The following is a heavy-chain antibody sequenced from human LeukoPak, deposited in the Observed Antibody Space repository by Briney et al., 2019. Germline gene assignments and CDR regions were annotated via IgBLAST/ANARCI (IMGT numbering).Heavy chain of an antibody. Sequence: TQTLSLTCTASGGSISRGDYYCSSIRQPPGKFLEWIAYMYYSGSTYYNPSLKSRVTMSADTSKTPLSLKLRSVTAADTAVYYCDRPYYYDSRIDPWGQGTLVTVSS. V-gene: IGHV4-30-4*01. D-gene: IGHD3-22*01. J-gene: IGHJ5*02. CDR3: DRPYYYDSRIDP. CDR2: MYYSGST. CDR1: GGSISRGDYY.